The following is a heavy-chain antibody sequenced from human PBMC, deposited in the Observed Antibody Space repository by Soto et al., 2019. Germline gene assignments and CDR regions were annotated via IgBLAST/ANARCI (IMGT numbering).Heavy chain of an antibody. D-gene: IGHD3-22*01. CDR3: TSPFRGYDSSGYYLDGMDV. CDR1: GFTFSNAW. CDR2: IKSKTDGGTT. V-gene: IGHV3-15*01. Sequence: EVQLVESGGGLVKPGGSLRLSCAASGFTFSNAWMSWVRQAPGKGLEWVGRIKSKTDGGTTDYAAPVKGRFTISRDDSKNTLYLQMNSLKTEDTAVYYCTSPFRGYDSSGYYLDGMDVWGQGTTVTVSS. J-gene: IGHJ6*02.